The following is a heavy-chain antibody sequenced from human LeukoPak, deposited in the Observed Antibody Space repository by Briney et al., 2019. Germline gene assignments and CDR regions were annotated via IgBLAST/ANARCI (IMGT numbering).Heavy chain of an antibody. D-gene: IGHD3-16*02. CDR3: AKVSHDYVWGSYRYGFDY. V-gene: IGHV3-30*18. CDR2: ISYDGSNK. CDR1: GFTFSSYG. J-gene: IGHJ4*02. Sequence: GGSLRLSCAASGFTFSSYGMHWVRQAPGKGLEWVAVISYDGSNKYYADSVKGRFTISRDNSKNTLYLQMTSLRAEDTAVYYCAKVSHDYVWGSYRYGFDYWGQGTLVTVSP.